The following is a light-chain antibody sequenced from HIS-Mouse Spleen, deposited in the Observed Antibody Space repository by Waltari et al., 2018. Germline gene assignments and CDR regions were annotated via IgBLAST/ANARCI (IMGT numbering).Light chain of an antibody. J-gene: IGLJ3*02. CDR3: CSYAGSSTWV. V-gene: IGLV2-11*01. CDR1: SSDVGGYNY. CDR2: DVS. Sequence: QSALTQPRSVSGSPGQSVTISCTGTSSDVGGYNYVSWYQQHPGKAPKLIIYDVSKRPSGVPDRFSGSKSVNTASLTSSGLQAEDEADYYCCSYAGSSTWVFGGGTKLTVL.